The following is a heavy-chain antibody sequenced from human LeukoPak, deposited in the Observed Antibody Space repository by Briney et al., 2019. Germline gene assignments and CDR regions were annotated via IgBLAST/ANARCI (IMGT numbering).Heavy chain of an antibody. CDR3: AILLYYGSGSSHP. V-gene: IGHV3-30*02. CDR1: GFTFSSYA. D-gene: IGHD3-10*01. CDR2: IRYDGSDK. J-gene: IGHJ5*02. Sequence: GGSLRLSCAASGFTFSSYAMHWVRQAPGKGLEWVAFIRYDGSDKYYADSVKGRFTISRDNSKNTLYLQLNSLRAEDTAMYYCAILLYYGSGSSHPWGQGTLVTVSS.